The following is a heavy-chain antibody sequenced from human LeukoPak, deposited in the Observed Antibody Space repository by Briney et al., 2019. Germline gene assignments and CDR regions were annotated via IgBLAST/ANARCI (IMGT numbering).Heavy chain of an antibody. CDR1: GGSISSGSYY. D-gene: IGHD3-10*02. CDR2: IYTSGST. V-gene: IGHV4-61*02. CDR3: ARAVRGPFDY. Sequence: SETLSLTCTVSGGSISSGSYYWSWIRQPAGTGLEWIGRIYTSGSTNYNPSLKSRVTISVDTSKNQFSLKLSSVTAADTAVYYCARAVRGPFDYWGQGTLVTDSS. J-gene: IGHJ4*02.